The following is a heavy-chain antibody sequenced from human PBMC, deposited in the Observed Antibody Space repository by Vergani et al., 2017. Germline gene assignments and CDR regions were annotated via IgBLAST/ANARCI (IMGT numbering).Heavy chain of an antibody. J-gene: IGHJ5*02. D-gene: IGHD3-10*01. CDR1: GYTFTSYA. CDR3: ARDKTMVRGVMGXFDP. CDR2: KNAGNGNT. Sequence: QVQLVQSGAEVKKPGASVKVSRKASGYTFTSYAMHWVRPAPGQRPEWLGWKNAGNGNTKYSQKFQGRVTITRDTSASTAYMELSSLRSEDTAVCYCARDKTMVRGVMGXFDPWGQGTLVTVSS. V-gene: IGHV1-3*01.